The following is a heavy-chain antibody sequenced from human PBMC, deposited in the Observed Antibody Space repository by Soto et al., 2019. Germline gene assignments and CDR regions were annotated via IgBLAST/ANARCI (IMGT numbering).Heavy chain of an antibody. CDR2: IWYDGSNK. CDR1: GFTVSSYG. Sequence: XGSLSLSSAASGFTVSSYGMHWVRQAPGKGLEWVAVIWYDGSNKYYADSVKGRFTISRDNSKNTPYLQMNSLRAEDTAVYYCARDLFGTYYYGSGSYYNRGMDVCGQRTTVTVSS. D-gene: IGHD3-10*01. J-gene: IGHJ6*02. V-gene: IGHV3-33*01. CDR3: ARDLFGTYYYGSGSYYNRGMDV.